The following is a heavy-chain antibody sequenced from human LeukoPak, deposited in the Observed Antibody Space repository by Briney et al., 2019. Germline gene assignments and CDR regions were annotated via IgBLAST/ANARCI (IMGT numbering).Heavy chain of an antibody. J-gene: IGHJ3*01. Sequence: SETLSLTCGVYGGSFSGYYRSWIRQPPGKGLEWIGEINDSGNTNYNPSLKSRVTISEGTTKNQFSLKLTSVTAADTAVYYCATTPLARSYYDREVWGQGTMVTVSS. CDR2: INDSGNT. V-gene: IGHV4-34*01. D-gene: IGHD3-22*01. CDR1: GGSFSGYY. CDR3: ATTPLARSYYDREV.